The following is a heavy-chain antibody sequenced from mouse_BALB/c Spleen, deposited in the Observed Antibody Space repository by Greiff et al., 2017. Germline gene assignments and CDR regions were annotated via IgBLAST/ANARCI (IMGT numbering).Heavy chain of an antibody. Sequence: DVMLVESGGGLVQPGESLKLSCESNEYEFPSHDMSWVRKTPGKRLELVAAINSDGGSTYYPDTMERRFIISRDNTKKTLYLQMSSLRSEDTALYYCARHGHCSRSLDYWGQGTTLTVSS. J-gene: IGHJ2*01. CDR2: INSDGGST. D-gene: IGHD1-1*01. CDR1: EYEFPSHD. CDR3: ARHGHCSRSLDY. V-gene: IGHV5-2*01.